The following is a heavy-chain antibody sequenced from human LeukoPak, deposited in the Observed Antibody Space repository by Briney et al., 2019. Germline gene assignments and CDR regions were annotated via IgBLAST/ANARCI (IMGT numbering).Heavy chain of an antibody. Sequence: SQTLSLTCAISGDSVSINSAAWNWIRQSPSRGLEWLVRTYQRSKWYNDYAVSVKSRITINPDISKNQFSLQLNSVTPEDTAVYYCARSPSPYSSGWYFDYWGQGTLVTVSP. CDR3: ARSPSPYSSGWYFDY. D-gene: IGHD6-19*01. CDR2: TYQRSKWYN. V-gene: IGHV6-1*01. J-gene: IGHJ4*02. CDR1: GDSVSINSAA.